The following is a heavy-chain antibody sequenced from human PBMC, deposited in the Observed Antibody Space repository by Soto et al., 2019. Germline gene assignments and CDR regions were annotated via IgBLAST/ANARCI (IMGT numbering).Heavy chain of an antibody. CDR2: IYSSGNT. CDR1: GGTISGYY. CDR3: ARGQRFSDWFDP. J-gene: IGHJ5*02. D-gene: IGHD3-3*01. Sequence: SETLSLTCSVSGGTISGYYWTWIRQPAGKGLGWIGRIYSSGNTKYNPSLQSRVTMSLDTSNNQFSLRLTSVTAADTAVYYCARGQRFSDWFDPWGQGTLVTVSS. V-gene: IGHV4-4*07.